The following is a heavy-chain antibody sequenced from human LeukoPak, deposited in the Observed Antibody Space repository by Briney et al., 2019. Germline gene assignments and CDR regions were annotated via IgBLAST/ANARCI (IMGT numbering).Heavy chain of an antibody. CDR3: ARVVRGSTNGVPGLFDY. CDR1: GGSISSADYY. V-gene: IGHV4-4*07. CDR2: IYTSGST. Sequence: PSETLSLTCTVSGGSISSADYYWTWIRQPAGKGLEWIGRIYTSGSTNYNPSLKSRVTMSVDTSKNQFSLKLSSVTAADTAVYYCARVVRGSTNGVPGLFDYWGQGTLVTVSS. J-gene: IGHJ4*02. D-gene: IGHD2-8*01.